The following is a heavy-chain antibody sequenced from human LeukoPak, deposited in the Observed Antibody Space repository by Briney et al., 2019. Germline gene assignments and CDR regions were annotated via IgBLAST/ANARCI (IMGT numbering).Heavy chain of an antibody. V-gene: IGHV4-39*01. CDR1: GGSISSSSYY. D-gene: IGHD6-13*01. CDR3: ARLKGSSWYFYYFDY. J-gene: IGHJ4*02. CDR2: IYYSGST. Sequence: TSETLSLTCTVSGGSISSSSYYWGWIRQPPGKGLEWIGSIYYSGSTYYNPSLKSRVTISVDTSKNQFSLKLSSVTAADTAVYYCARLKGSSWYFYYFDYWGQGTLVTVSS.